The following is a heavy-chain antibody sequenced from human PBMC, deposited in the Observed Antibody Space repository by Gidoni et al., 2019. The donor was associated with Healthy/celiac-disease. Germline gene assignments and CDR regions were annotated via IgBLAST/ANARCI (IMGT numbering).Heavy chain of an antibody. D-gene: IGHD1-1*01. CDR1: GGSISSSSYY. Sequence: QLQLQESGPGLVKPSETLSLTCTVSGGSISSSSYYWGWIRQPPGKGLEWIGSIYYSGSTYYNPSLKSRVTISVDTSKNQFSLKLSSVTAADTAVYYCASRYPRYGMDVWGQGTTVTVSS. CDR3: ASRYPRYGMDV. CDR2: IYYSGST. V-gene: IGHV4-39*01. J-gene: IGHJ6*02.